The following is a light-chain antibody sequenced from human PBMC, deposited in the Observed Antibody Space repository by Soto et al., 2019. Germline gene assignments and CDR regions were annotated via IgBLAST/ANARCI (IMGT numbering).Light chain of an antibody. J-gene: IGLJ2*01. CDR1: LLAQKL. CDR2: KDT. CDR3: YSAADNRLVI. Sequence: SYELTQPSSVSVSPGLTARITCSGDLLAQKLARWFQQKPGQAPVLLIFKDTERPSGIPERFSGSSSGTTVTLTISGAQVEDEADYYCYSAADNRLVIFGGGTKVTVL. V-gene: IGLV3-27*01.